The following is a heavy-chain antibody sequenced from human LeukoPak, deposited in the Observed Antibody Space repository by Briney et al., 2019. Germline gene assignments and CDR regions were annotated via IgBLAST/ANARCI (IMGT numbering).Heavy chain of an antibody. Sequence: GGSLRLSCAASGFTFSSYGMHWVRQAPGKGLEWVAFIRYDGSDKYYADSVKGRFTISRDNSKNTLYLQMNSLRPEDTAAYYCAKVSTAAGAHYDYWGQGTLVTVSS. CDR1: GFTFSSYG. CDR2: IRYDGSDK. J-gene: IGHJ4*02. D-gene: IGHD6-13*01. CDR3: AKVSTAAGAHYDY. V-gene: IGHV3-30*02.